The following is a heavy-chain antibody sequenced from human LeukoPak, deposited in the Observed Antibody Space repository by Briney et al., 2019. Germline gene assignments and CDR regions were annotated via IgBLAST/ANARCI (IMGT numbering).Heavy chain of an antibody. CDR2: INPNSGGT. D-gene: IGHD3-16*01. V-gene: IGHV1-2*06. Sequence: ASVKVSCKASGYTFTGYYMHWVRQAPGQGLEWMGRINPNSGGTNYAQKFQGRVTMTRDTSISTAYMELSSLRSEDTAVYYCARDGASASLHFDYWGQGTLVTVSS. CDR3: ARDGASASLHFDY. CDR1: GYTFTGYY. J-gene: IGHJ4*02.